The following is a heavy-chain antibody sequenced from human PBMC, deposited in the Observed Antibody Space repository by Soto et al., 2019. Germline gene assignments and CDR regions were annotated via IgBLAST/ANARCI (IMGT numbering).Heavy chain of an antibody. V-gene: IGHV4-61*01. D-gene: IGHD1-7*01. CDR2: IYYRGST. CDR1: GGSVTSGSYY. CDR3: ARDRRTGTTHPYYCMDV. J-gene: IGHJ6*02. Sequence: PSETLSLTCTVSGGSVTSGSYYWGWIRRPPEKGLEWIGYIYYRGSTSYNPSLKSRVTISLDTSKSQFSLELTSVTAADTAVYFCARDRRTGTTHPYYCMDVWGQGTTVTVAS.